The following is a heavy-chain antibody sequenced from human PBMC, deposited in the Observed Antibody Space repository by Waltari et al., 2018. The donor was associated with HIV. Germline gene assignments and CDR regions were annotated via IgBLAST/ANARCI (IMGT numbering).Heavy chain of an antibody. CDR2: IISSSTI. CDR3: ARVGGATWAFDI. J-gene: IGHJ3*02. V-gene: IGHV3-48*01. CDR1: GFTFSSYR. D-gene: IGHD5-12*01. Sequence: EVQLVESGGGLVQPGGSLRLSCAASGFTFSSYRMNWVRQAQGKGLGWFSYIISSSTIYYPDFVKGRFTISRDNAKNSLYLQMNSLRAEDTAVYYCARVGGATWAFDIWGQGTMVTVSS.